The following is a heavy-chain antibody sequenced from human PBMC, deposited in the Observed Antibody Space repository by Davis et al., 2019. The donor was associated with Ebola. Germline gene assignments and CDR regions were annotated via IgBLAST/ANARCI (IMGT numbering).Heavy chain of an antibody. CDR1: GGSFSTYY. CDR3: VRGTNFYDNTGFYYFDY. Sequence: SQTLSLTCAVYGGSFSTYYWSWIRQSPGKGLEWIGQIHHGGRTSYNPSLKSRVTISVDTSKNQFSLRLTSVTAADTAVFYCVRGTNFYDNTGFYYFDYWGQGTLVTVFS. J-gene: IGHJ4*02. V-gene: IGHV4-34*01. D-gene: IGHD3-22*01. CDR2: IHHGGRT.